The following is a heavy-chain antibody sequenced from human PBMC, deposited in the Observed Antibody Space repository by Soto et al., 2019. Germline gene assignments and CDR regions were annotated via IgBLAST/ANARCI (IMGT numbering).Heavy chain of an antibody. V-gene: IGHV4-34*01. J-gene: IGHJ4*02. CDR1: GGSFSGYY. D-gene: IGHD3-10*01. CDR3: AGGGGLVYLSGSGSYVY. CDR2: INHSGST. Sequence: SETLSLTCAVYGGSFSGYYWSWIRQPPGKGLEWIGEINHSGSTNYNPSLKSRVTISVDTSKNQFSLKLSSVTAADTAVYYCAGGGGLVYLSGSGSYVYWGQGTLVTVSS.